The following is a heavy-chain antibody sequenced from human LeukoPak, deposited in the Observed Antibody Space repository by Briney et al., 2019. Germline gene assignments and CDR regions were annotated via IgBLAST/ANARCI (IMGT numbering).Heavy chain of an antibody. CDR1: GFTLSNFW. D-gene: IGHD3-3*01. V-gene: IGHV3-74*01. CDR2: IKADGVTT. J-gene: IGHJ4*02. Sequence: GGSLRLSCAASGFTLSNFWMHWVRQAPGKGLVWVSRIKADGVTTNYADSVKGRFTISRDNAKNTLYLQMDSLRAEDTAVYYCARTYDFWTGFQYYFDSWGQGTLVTVSS. CDR3: ARTYDFWTGFQYYFDS.